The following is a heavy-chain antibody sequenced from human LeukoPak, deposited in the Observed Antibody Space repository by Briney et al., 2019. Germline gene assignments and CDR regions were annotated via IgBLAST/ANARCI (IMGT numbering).Heavy chain of an antibody. CDR2: ISTSGGTI. D-gene: IGHD4-17*01. CDR1: GFTFSSYS. CDR3: ARAWGDDYGDLHFDY. J-gene: IGHJ4*02. V-gene: IGHV3-48*01. Sequence: PGGSLRLSCAASGFTFSSYSMNWVRQAPGKGLEWVSYISTSGGTIYYADSVKGRFTISRDNAKNSLYLQMHSLSAEDTAVYYCARAWGDDYGDLHFDYWGQGTLVTVSS.